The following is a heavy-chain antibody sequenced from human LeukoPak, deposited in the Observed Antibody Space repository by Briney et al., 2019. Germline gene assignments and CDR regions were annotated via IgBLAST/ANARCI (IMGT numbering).Heavy chain of an antibody. J-gene: IGHJ3*02. Sequence: PGGSLRLSCTASVFTFSSYAMSWVRQAPGKSLEWVSAISGSGGSKYYADSVKGRFTISRDNSKNTIYLQMNSLRGEDTAVYYCAKGRSTWYDDAFDIWGQGTMVTVSS. D-gene: IGHD1-1*01. CDR1: VFTFSSYA. CDR3: AKGRSTWYDDAFDI. V-gene: IGHV3-23*01. CDR2: ISGSGGSK.